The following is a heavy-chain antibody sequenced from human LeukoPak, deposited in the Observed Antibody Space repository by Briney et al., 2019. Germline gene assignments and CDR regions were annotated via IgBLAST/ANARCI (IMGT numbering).Heavy chain of an antibody. J-gene: IGHJ6*02. CDR2: IRSKATTYAT. CDR3: TTSVKRYCSGGSCYSDYYYYGMDV. V-gene: IGHV3-73*01. CDR1: GFTFSGSA. D-gene: IGHD2-15*01. Sequence: GGSLRLSCAASGFTFSGSAMHWVRQASGKGLEWVGRIRSKATTYATAYATSVKGRFTISRDDSKNTAYLQMNSLETEDTAVYYCTTSVKRYCSGGSCYSDYYYYGMDVWGQGTTVTVSS.